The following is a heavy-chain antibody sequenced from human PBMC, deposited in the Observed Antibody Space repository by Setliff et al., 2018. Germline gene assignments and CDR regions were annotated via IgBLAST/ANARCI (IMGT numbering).Heavy chain of an antibody. V-gene: IGHV4-38-2*01. Sequence: PSETLSLTCAVSGFSISSGYYWGWIRQPPGKGLEWIVNIHHSGKAYYNPSLKSRVTMSVDTSKNHVSLKLSSVPAADTAGYYCARAISGWYSAHYYYMDVWGKGTTVTVSS. CDR3: ARAISGWYSAHYYYMDV. J-gene: IGHJ6*03. CDR1: GFSISSGYY. CDR2: IHHSGKA. D-gene: IGHD6-19*01.